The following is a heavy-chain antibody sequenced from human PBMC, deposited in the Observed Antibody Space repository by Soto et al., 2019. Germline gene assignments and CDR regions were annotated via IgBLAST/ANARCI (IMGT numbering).Heavy chain of an antibody. CDR2: ISGSGDTT. D-gene: IGHD3-10*01. V-gene: IGHV3-23*01. CDR3: VKGLRYPSGSFYSVGGMDV. Sequence: EVQLLDSGGDSVQSGESLRLSCAVSGFTLSGYAMNWVRQAPGKGLEWVSTISGSGDTTFYADSVKGRFIISRDNSKNTVTQKMNSMRDEDTSVYHCVKGLRYPSGSFYSVGGMDVWAQGTTVTVSS. J-gene: IGHJ6*02. CDR1: GFTLSGYA.